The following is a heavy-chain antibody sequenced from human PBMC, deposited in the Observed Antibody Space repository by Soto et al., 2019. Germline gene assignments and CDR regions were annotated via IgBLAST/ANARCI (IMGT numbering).Heavy chain of an antibody. D-gene: IGHD2-2*03. Sequence: EVQLVESGGGLVQPSRSLRLSCAASGFTFDDYAMHWVLQAPGKGLEWVSGISWNSGSIGSADSVKGRFTISRDNAKNSLYLQMNSLRAEDTAWYYCAKWIWGGRNILRYYFDSWGQETLVTVSS. CDR2: ISWNSGSI. CDR3: AKWIWGGRNILRYYFDS. J-gene: IGHJ4*02. CDR1: GFTFDDYA. V-gene: IGHV3-9*01.